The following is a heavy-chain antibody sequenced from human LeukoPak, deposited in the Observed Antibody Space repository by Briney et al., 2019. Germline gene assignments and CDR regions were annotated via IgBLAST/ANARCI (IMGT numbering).Heavy chain of an antibody. Sequence: SETLSLTCTVSGGSISSSSYYWGWIRQPPGKGLEWIGSIHYSGSTNYNPSLESRVTISVDTSKNQFSLKLSSVTAADTAIYYCAKHYMGSSYNRGLDYWGQGTLVTVSS. D-gene: IGHD3-10*01. J-gene: IGHJ4*02. CDR1: GGSISSSSYY. CDR2: IHYSGST. CDR3: AKHYMGSSYNRGLDY. V-gene: IGHV4-39*01.